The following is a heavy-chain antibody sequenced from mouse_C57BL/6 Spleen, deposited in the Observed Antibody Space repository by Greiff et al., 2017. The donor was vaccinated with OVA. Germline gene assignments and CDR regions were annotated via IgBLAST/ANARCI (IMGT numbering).Heavy chain of an antibody. CDR3: ARHEEGYYSNWYAMDY. V-gene: IGHV1-62-2*01. D-gene: IGHD2-5*01. Sequence: QVQLQQSGAELVKPGASVKLSCKASGYTFTEYTIHWVKQRSGQGLEWIGWFYPGSGSIKYNEKFKDKDTLTADKSSSTVYMELSRLTSEDSAVYFCARHEEGYYSNWYAMDYWGQGTSVTVSS. J-gene: IGHJ4*01. CDR2: FYPGSGSI. CDR1: GYTFTEYT.